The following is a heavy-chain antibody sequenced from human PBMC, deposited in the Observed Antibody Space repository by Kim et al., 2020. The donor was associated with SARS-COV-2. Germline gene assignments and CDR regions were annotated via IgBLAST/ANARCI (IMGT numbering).Heavy chain of an antibody. J-gene: IGHJ6*03. V-gene: IGHV4-59*08. CDR2: IYYSGST. CDR3: AGFEYSSSTGAYYYYYMDV. D-gene: IGHD6-6*01. Sequence: SQTLSLTCTVSGGSISSYYWSWLRQPPGKGLEWIGYIYYSGSTNYNPSLKSRVTISVDTSKNQFSLKLSSVTAADTAVYYCAGFEYSSSTGAYYYYYMDVWGKGTTVTVSS. CDR1: GGSISSYY.